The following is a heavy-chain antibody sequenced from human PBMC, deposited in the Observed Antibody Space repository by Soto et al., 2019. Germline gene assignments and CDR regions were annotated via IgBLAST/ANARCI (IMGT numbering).Heavy chain of an antibody. V-gene: IGHV2-5*02. D-gene: IGHD3-16*01. CDR2: IYWDDDK. Sequence: QITLKESGPTLVKPTQTLTLTCTFSGFSLSTSGVGVGWISQPPGKALEWLALIYWDDDKRYRTSLKSSLTIIKDTSKNQVYLTMTNMDPVDTATSYCAHSARNYAYIWALGPTFYNWGQGTLVTVSS. CDR1: GFSLSTSGVG. CDR3: AHSARNYAYIWALGPTFYN. J-gene: IGHJ4*02.